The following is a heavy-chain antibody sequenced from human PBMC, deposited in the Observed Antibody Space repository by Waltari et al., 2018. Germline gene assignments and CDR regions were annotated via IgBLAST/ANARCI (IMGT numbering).Heavy chain of an antibody. CDR3: ARDRPGYSSSWIPAYNWFDP. V-gene: IGHV1-69*04. J-gene: IGHJ5*02. CDR1: GGTFSSYA. D-gene: IGHD6-13*01. CDR2: IIPILGIA. Sequence: QVHLVQSGAEVKKPGSSVKVSCKASGGTFSSYAISWVRQAPGQGLEWMGRIIPILGIANYAQKFQGRVTITADKSTRTAYMGLSSLRSEDTAVYYCARDRPGYSSSWIPAYNWFDPWGQGTLVTVSS.